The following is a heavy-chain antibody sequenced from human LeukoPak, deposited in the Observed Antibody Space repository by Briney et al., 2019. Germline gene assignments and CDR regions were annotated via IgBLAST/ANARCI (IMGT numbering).Heavy chain of an antibody. J-gene: IGHJ4*02. V-gene: IGHV1-24*01. D-gene: IGHD5-12*01. CDR2: FDPEDGET. Sequence: GASVKVSCKASGYTLTELSMHWVRQAPGKGLEWMGGFDPEDGETIYAQKFQGRVTMTEDTSTDTAYMELSSLRSEDTAVYYCATFRTTKAVATPLDYWGQGTLVTVSS. CDR3: ATFRTTKAVATPLDY. CDR1: GYTLTELS.